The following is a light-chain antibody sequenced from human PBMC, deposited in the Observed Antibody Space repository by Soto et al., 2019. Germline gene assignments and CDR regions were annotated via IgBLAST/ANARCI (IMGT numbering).Light chain of an antibody. J-gene: IGKJ4*01. CDR1: QSVNIY. Sequence: EIVMTQSPATLSVSPGERATLSCRASQSVNIYLAWYQQKPGQAPRLLIFGASSRATGNPARLSGSGSGTEFNLTISSLQSEDFAVYFCQPYDDWLWLTFGGGTKVEIK. CDR2: GAS. V-gene: IGKV3D-15*01. CDR3: QPYDDWLWLT.